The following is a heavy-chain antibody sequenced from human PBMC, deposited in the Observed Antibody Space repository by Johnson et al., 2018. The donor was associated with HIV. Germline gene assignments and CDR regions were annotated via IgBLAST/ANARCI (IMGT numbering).Heavy chain of an antibody. V-gene: IGHV3-66*01. D-gene: IGHD6-6*01. CDR2: IYSGGST. CDR3: ARAGSSSDDAFDI. Sequence: VQLVESGGGLVQPGGSLRLSCGASGFTVSGNYMSWVRQAPGKGLEWVSVIYSGGSTYYADSVKGRFTISRDDSKNTLYLQMNSLRAEDTAVYYCARAGSSSDDAFDIWGQGTMVTVAS. J-gene: IGHJ3*02. CDR1: GFTVSGNY.